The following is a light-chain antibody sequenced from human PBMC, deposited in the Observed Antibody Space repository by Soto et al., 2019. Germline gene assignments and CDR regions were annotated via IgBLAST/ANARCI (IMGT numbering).Light chain of an antibody. CDR2: GAS. Sequence: EIVLTQSPGTLSLSPGERATLSCRASQSVSSSYLAWYQQKPGQAPRLLIYGASSRATGIPDRFSGSGSGTDFTLTISSLEPEDFAVYFCQHCDSSRLTFGGGTKVDI. V-gene: IGKV3-20*01. CDR3: QHCDSSRLT. CDR1: QSVSSSY. J-gene: IGKJ4*01.